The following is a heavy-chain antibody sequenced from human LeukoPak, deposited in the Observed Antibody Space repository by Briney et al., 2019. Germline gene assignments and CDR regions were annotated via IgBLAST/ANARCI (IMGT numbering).Heavy chain of an antibody. Sequence: ASVKVSCKASGDTFSSYPFSWVRQAPGQGLEWMGRVIPILGTTNYAQKFQGRVSITADESTTTAYMELSSLISEDTAIYYCARGGLDRGDITVDYWGQGTLITVSS. CDR2: VIPILGTT. V-gene: IGHV1-69*11. D-gene: IGHD3-10*01. J-gene: IGHJ4*02. CDR3: ARGGLDRGDITVDY. CDR1: GDTFSSYP.